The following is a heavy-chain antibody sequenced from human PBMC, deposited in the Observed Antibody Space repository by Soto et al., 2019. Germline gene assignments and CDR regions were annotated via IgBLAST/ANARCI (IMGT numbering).Heavy chain of an antibody. Sequence: GGSLRLSCAASGFTFSSYGMHWVRQAPGKGLGWVAVIWYDGSNKYYADSVKGRFTISRDNSKNTLYLQMNSLRAEDTAVYYCARDRDSGYDPLGYWGQGTLVTVPQ. D-gene: IGHD5-12*01. V-gene: IGHV3-33*01. CDR1: GFTFSSYG. J-gene: IGHJ4*02. CDR2: IWYDGSNK. CDR3: ARDRDSGYDPLGY.